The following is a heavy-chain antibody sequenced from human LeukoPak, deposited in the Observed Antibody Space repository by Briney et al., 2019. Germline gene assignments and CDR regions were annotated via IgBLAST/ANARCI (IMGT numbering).Heavy chain of an antibody. CDR3: ARGPQTIAAAGGYYFDY. D-gene: IGHD6-13*01. J-gene: IGHJ4*02. Sequence: PSETLSLTCAVSGGSFSGYYWSWIRQPPGKGLEWIGVISLSGSTNYNPSHKSRDTISVDTSKNQFSLKLRSVTAADTAVYYCARGPQTIAAAGGYYFDYWGQGTLVTVSS. CDR1: GGSFSGYY. V-gene: IGHV4-34*01. CDR2: ISLSGST.